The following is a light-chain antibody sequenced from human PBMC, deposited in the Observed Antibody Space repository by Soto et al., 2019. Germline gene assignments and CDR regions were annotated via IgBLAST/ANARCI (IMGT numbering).Light chain of an antibody. CDR1: QSVGSRF. J-gene: IGKJ4*01. CDR2: GES. CDR3: QQYGYSLT. V-gene: IGKV3-20*01. Sequence: IAVTQSPGTLAWSRGERATLSFRASQSVGSRFFACHQQKSGQDPRLLISGESSRATGIPDRFSGSASGTDFPLTISRLEPEDFAVYYCQQYGYSLTFGGGTKVDIK.